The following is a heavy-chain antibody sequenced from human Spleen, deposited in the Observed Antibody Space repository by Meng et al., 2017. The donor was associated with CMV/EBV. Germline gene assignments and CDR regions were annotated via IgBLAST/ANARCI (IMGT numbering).Heavy chain of an antibody. CDR3: ARGGAECGGGACYYFDF. Sequence: SETLSLTCAISGDRVSSSSTAWNWLRQSPSRGLEWLGRTYYRSRWYSDYAVSVESRVIINPDTSKNQFSLQLRSVIPEDTAVYYCARGGAECGGGACYYFDFWGPGALVTVSS. CDR2: TYYRSRWYS. CDR1: GDRVSSSSTA. V-gene: IGHV6-1*01. D-gene: IGHD2-21*02. J-gene: IGHJ4*02.